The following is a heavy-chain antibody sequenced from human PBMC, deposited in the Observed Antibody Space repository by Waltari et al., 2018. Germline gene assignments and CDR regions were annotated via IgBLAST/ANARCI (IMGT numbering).Heavy chain of an antibody. CDR1: GFXFSRSX. CDR2: IRGSGDMA. V-gene: IGHV3-23*01. CDR3: AKGANPXXPYHFED. Sequence: EVQLLESXGGLVQPGGSXRISCXASGFXFSRSXMXWVRQVPRKLLKLGSGIRGSGDMAXSADSVKGRFTSXRDXSKXPXSXQMNSLIVXXAAIXYCAKGANPXXPYHFEDXGQGTLVTV. J-gene: IGHJ4*02.